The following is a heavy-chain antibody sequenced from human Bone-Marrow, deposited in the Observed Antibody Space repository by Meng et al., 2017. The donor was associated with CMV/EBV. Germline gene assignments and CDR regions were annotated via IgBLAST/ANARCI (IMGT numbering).Heavy chain of an antibody. CDR2: ISSSGSTI. V-gene: IGHV3-11*01. Sequence: GESLKISCAASGFTFSDYYMSWIRQAPGKGLEWVSYISSSGSTIYYADSVKGRFTISRDNAKNSLYLQMNSLRAEDTAVYYCASGTTVTTFYYYYGMDVWAKGPRSPSP. CDR3: ASGTTVTTFYYYYGMDV. CDR1: GFTFSDYY. D-gene: IGHD4-17*01. J-gene: IGHJ6*02.